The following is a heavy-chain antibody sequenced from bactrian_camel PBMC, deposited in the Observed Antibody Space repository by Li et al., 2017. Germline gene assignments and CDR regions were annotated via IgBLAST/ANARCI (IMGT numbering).Heavy chain of an antibody. CDR2: IDSEDGTT. CDR1: GVMYRRNC. CDR3: AADFCPSVADFGRT. D-gene: IGHD4*01. V-gene: IGHV3S45*01. J-gene: IGHJ6*01. Sequence: HVQLVESGGGSVQAGGSLKLSCVVSGVMYRRNCMGWFRQAAGKEREGVASIDSEDGTTNYADSVKGRFTISQDDAKNTIYLQMNSLKPEDTAMYYCAADFCPSVADFGRTWGQGTQVTVS.